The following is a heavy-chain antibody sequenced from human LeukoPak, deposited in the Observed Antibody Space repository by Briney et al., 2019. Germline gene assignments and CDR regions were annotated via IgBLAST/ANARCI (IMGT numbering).Heavy chain of an antibody. CDR3: ARVFKTYSYAFDI. Sequence: ASVKVSCKASGYTFTSYDINWVRQAPGQGLEWMGWINPNSGGTNYAQKFQGRVTMTRDTSISTAYMELSRLRSDDTAVYYCARVFKTYSYAFDIWGQGTMVTVSS. CDR1: GYTFTSYD. J-gene: IGHJ3*02. CDR2: INPNSGGT. D-gene: IGHD2-21*01. V-gene: IGHV1-2*02.